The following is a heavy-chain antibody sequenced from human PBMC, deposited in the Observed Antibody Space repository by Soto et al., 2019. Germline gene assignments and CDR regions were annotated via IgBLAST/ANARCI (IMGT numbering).Heavy chain of an antibody. D-gene: IGHD3-10*01. J-gene: IGHJ3*02. CDR1: GFTFSSYG. CDR3: ARDRSGSMEAAFDI. V-gene: IGHV3-33*01. Sequence: QVQLVESGGGVVQPGRSLRLSCAASGFTFSSYGMHWVRQAPGKGLEWVAVIWYEGSNKYYADSVKGRFTISRDNSKNTLYLAMNSLGAEATAVYYCARDRSGSMEAAFDIWGKGTMVTVSS. CDR2: IWYEGSNK.